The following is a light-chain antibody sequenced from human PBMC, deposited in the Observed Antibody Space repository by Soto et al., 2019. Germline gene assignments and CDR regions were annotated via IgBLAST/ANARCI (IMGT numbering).Light chain of an antibody. CDR2: DAS. Sequence: DIQMTQSPSTLSASVGDRVTITCRASQSISDSLAWYQQKPGKAPFLLISDASSLERGVPSRFSGSGSGTEFTLTISSMQPDDFATYYCQQYKGYSRTFGQGTKVEIK. CDR1: QSISDS. J-gene: IGKJ1*01. V-gene: IGKV1-5*01. CDR3: QQYKGYSRT.